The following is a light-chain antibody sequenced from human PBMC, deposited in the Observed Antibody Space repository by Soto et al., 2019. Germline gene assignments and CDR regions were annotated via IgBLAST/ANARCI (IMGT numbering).Light chain of an antibody. J-gene: IGLJ1*01. CDR3: RSYSISSAYL. CDR2: EVS. Sequence: QSALTQPASVSGSPGQSITISCTGTSSDVGGYDYVSWYQLHPGKAPKLMIFEVSNRPSGVSYRFSGSKSGNTASLTISGLQAEDEADYFCRSYSISSAYLLGTAKKVTV. CDR1: SSDVGGYDY. V-gene: IGLV2-14*01.